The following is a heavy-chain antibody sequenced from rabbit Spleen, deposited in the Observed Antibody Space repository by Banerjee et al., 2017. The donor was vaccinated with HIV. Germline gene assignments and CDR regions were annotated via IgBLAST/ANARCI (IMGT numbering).Heavy chain of an antibody. Sequence: QEQLEESGGDLVKPEGSLTLTCTASRFSFSYTNVMCWVRQAPGKGLEWIACIYAGDGNTYYANWAKGRFTISMTSSTTVDLKMTSLTAADTATYFCARAVGFPGTGYDYFNLWGQGTLVTVS. D-gene: IGHD8-1*01. V-gene: IGHV1S45*01. J-gene: IGHJ4*01. CDR1: RFSFSYTNV. CDR3: ARAVGFPGTGYDYFNL. CDR2: IYAGDGNT.